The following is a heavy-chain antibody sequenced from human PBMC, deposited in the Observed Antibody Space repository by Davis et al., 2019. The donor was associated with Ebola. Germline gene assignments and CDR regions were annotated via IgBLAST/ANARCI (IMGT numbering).Heavy chain of an antibody. J-gene: IGHJ4*02. CDR2: IYYSGST. D-gene: IGHD1-26*01. CDR1: GGSFSSAGFY. V-gene: IGHV4-31*03. Sequence: MPSESLSLTCTVSGGSFSSAGFYWSWLPQHPGKGLEWIGYIYYSGSTYYNPSLKSRVTISVDTSKNQFSLKLTSVTAADTAVHYCARRSGSDSTSFDYWGQGTLVTVSS. CDR3: ARRSGSDSTSFDY.